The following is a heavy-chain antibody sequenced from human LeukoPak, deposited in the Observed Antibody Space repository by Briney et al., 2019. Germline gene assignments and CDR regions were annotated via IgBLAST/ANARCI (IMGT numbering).Heavy chain of an antibody. Sequence: SETLSLTCTVSGGSISSYYWSWIRQPPGKGLEWIGYIYYSGSTNYNPSLKSRVTISVDTSKNQFSLKLSSVTAADTAVYYCARLIAADPQLDYWGQGTLVTVSS. CDR2: IYYSGST. J-gene: IGHJ4*02. D-gene: IGHD6-25*01. V-gene: IGHV4-59*01. CDR1: GGSISSYY. CDR3: ARLIAADPQLDY.